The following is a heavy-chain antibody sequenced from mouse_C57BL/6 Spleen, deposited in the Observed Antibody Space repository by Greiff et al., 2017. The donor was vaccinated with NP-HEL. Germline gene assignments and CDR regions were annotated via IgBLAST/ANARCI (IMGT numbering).Heavy chain of an antibody. CDR1: GFTFSSYG. V-gene: IGHV5-6*01. J-gene: IGHJ2*01. CDR2: ISSGGSYT. CDR3: ASFYYSNYVH. Sequence: EVQLQQSGGDLVKPGGSLKLSCAASGFTFSSYGMSWVRQTPDKRLEWVATISSGGSYTYYPDSVKGRFTISRDNAKNTLYLQMSSLKSEDTAMYYCASFYYSNYVHWGQGTTLTVSS. D-gene: IGHD2-5*01.